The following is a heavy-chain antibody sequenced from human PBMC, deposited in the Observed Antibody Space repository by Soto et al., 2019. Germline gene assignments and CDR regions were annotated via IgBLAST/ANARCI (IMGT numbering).Heavy chain of an antibody. Sequence: QVHLVQSRAEVKKPGASVKVSCKASGYNFIDYDINWVRQSTGQGLEWMGWMTPNSGNTGYAQKFQGRVTLTRDTSIGVAYMELSSLKSEDTAVYYCARNPYGSGLFDPWGQGTLVTVSS. J-gene: IGHJ5*02. V-gene: IGHV1-8*01. CDR2: MTPNSGNT. CDR1: GYNFIDYD. D-gene: IGHD6-19*01. CDR3: ARNPYGSGLFDP.